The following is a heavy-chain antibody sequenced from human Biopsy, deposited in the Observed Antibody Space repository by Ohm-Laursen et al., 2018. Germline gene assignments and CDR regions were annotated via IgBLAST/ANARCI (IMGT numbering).Heavy chain of an antibody. CDR3: ARDSGILNYGNFKYYHYYGMDV. CDR1: DDSIRNFY. V-gene: IGHV4-59*01. J-gene: IGHJ6*02. Sequence: SDTLSLTCTVSDDSIRNFYWTWIRQPPGQGLEWIGHIYYSVMTNYNPSLQSRVSISVDTSRNQVSLTLSSVTAADTAVYYCARDSGILNYGNFKYYHYYGMDVWGQGTKVTVSS. D-gene: IGHD4-11*01. CDR2: IYYSVMT.